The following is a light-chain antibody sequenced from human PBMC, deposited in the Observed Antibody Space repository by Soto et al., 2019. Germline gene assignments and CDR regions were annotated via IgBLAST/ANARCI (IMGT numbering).Light chain of an antibody. J-gene: IGKJ2*01. CDR3: QQRSYWPPYT. CDR1: QSVSRN. CDR2: DAS. Sequence: EIVLTQSPATLCLSPGERATLSCRASQSVSRNLAWYQQKPGQAPRLLIYDASSRATGIPARFSGSGFGTDFTLTISSLESEDSAVYYCQQRSYWPPYTFGQGTKVGI. V-gene: IGKV3-11*01.